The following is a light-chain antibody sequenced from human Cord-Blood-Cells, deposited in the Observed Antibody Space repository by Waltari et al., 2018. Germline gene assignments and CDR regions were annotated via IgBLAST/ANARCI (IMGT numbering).Light chain of an antibody. CDR2: QDS. J-gene: IGLJ2*01. V-gene: IGLV3-1*01. CDR3: QAWDSSTGVV. CDR1: KLGDKY. Sequence: SYELTQPPSVSVSPGQTASITCSGDKLGDKYACWYRQKPGQSPVLVIYQDSKRPSGIPDRFSGSNSGNTATLTISGTQAMDEADYYCQAWDSSTGVVFGGGTKLTVL.